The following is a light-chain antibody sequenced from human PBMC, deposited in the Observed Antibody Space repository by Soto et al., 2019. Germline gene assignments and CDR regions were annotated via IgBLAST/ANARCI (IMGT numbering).Light chain of an antibody. CDR2: GAS. CDR3: QQYGSSPFT. CDR1: QSVSSSY. Sequence: EIVLTQSPGTPSLSPGERATLSCRASQSVSSSYLAWYQQKPGQAPRLLIYGASSRATGIPDGFSGSGSGTDFTLTISRLEPEDFAVYYCQQYGSSPFTFGGGTKVDIK. J-gene: IGKJ4*01. V-gene: IGKV3-20*01.